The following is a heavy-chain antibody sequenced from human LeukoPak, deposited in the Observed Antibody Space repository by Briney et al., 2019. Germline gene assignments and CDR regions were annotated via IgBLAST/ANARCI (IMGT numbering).Heavy chain of an antibody. CDR3: VKDMAARPHYYYAMDV. Sequence: PGGSLRLSCSASGFTFLTYAMHRVRQAPGKGLEYVSAISSNGGSTYYADSVKGRFTISRDNSKNMLFLQMSSLILEDTALYYCVKDMAARPHYYYAMDVWGQGTTVTVTS. D-gene: IGHD6-6*01. J-gene: IGHJ6*02. CDR2: ISSNGGST. CDR1: GFTFLTYA. V-gene: IGHV3-64D*09.